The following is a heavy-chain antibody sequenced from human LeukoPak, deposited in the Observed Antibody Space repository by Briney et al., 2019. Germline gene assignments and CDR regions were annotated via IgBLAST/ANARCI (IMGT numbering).Heavy chain of an antibody. CDR3: ARQNNDRVYCSSTSCYYYYMDV. CDR2: ISAYNGNT. V-gene: IGHV1-18*01. Sequence: ASVKVSCKASGYTFTSYGISWVRQAPGQGLEWMGWISAYNGNTNYAQKLQGRVTMTTDTSTSTAYMELRSLRSDDTAVYYCARQNNDRVYCSSTSCYYYYMDVWGKGTTVTVSS. D-gene: IGHD2-2*01. CDR1: GYTFTSYG. J-gene: IGHJ6*03.